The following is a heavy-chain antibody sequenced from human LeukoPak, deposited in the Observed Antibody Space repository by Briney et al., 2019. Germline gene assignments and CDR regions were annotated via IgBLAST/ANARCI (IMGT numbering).Heavy chain of an antibody. CDR2: ISSSGSYI. CDR3: ARGRGYNSNFDY. D-gene: IGHD5-24*01. CDR1: GFTFTTYS. J-gene: IGHJ4*02. V-gene: IGHV3-21*01. Sequence: GGSLRLSCATSGFTFTTYSMNWVRLAPGKGLEWVSSISSSGSYISYADSVKGRFTISRDNAKNSLYLQMNSLRAEDTAVYYCARGRGYNSNFDYWGQGTLVTVSS.